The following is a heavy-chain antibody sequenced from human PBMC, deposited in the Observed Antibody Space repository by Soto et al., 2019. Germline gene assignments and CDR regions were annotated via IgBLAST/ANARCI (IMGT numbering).Heavy chain of an antibody. CDR3: AREDESSGHAGPFHH. CDR1: GFIFSSYV. Sequence: QVQLVESGGGVVQPGRSLRLSCTASGFIFSSYVMHWVRQAPGEGLEWVAGISVDGSSTNYAESMKGRFTISRDNSKNTLYLQVDSLTAEETTVYFCAREDESSGHAGPFHHWGQGTLVTVSS. D-gene: IGHD3-22*01. CDR2: ISVDGSST. J-gene: IGHJ1*01. V-gene: IGHV3-30-3*01.